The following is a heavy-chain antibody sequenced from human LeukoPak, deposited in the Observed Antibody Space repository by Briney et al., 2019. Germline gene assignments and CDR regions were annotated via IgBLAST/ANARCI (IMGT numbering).Heavy chain of an antibody. J-gene: IGHJ4*02. V-gene: IGHV5-51*01. D-gene: IGHD2-2*01. Sequence: GEALKISWKGSGYIFTSYWLGLVRQMPGKGVGWMGINYPGESDTRYSPSSQGQVTISADKSISTAYLQWSSLKASDTAMYYCARQGSTSGRVAYWGQGTLVTVSS. CDR1: GYIFTSYW. CDR2: NYPGESDT. CDR3: ARQGSTSGRVAY.